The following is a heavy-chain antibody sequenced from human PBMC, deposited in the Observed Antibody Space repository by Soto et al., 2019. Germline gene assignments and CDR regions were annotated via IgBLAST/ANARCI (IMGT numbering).Heavy chain of an antibody. Sequence: QVQLVQSGAEVKKPGASVKVSCKASGYTFTSYYMNWVRQAPGQGLVWMGIIDPGGGSTDYAQKFQGRITMNRDTSTSTVYMELSSLKSDDTAMYYCARRLAVAGHEYFQHWGQGTLVTVSS. CDR1: GYTFTSYY. J-gene: IGHJ1*01. D-gene: IGHD6-19*01. CDR3: ARRLAVAGHEYFQH. CDR2: IDPGGGST. V-gene: IGHV1-46*03.